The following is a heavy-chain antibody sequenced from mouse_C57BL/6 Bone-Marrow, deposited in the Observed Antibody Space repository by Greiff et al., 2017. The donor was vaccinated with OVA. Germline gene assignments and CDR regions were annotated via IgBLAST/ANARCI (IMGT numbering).Heavy chain of an antibody. J-gene: IGHJ4*01. V-gene: IGHV14-4*01. CDR1: GFNIKDDY. CDR3: TTYDYDGVYYAMDY. CDR2: IDPENGDT. Sequence: EVKLVESGAELVRPGASVKLSCTASGFNIKDDYMHWVKQRPEQGLEWIGWIDPENGDTEYASKFQGKATITADTSSNTAYLQLSSLTSEDTAVYYCTTYDYDGVYYAMDYWGQGTSVTVSS. D-gene: IGHD2-4*01.